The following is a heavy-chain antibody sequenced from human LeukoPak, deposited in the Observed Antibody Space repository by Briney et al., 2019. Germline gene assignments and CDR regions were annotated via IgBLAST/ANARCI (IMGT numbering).Heavy chain of an antibody. J-gene: IGHJ4*02. V-gene: IGHV3-48*03. Sequence: GGSLRLSCAASGFTFSSYEMNWVRQAPGKGLEWVSCISSSGSSIYYADSVKGRFTISRDNAKNSLYLQMNSLRAEDTAIYYCARDENGDFSFDYWGQGTLVTVSS. CDR3: ARDENGDFSFDY. CDR2: ISSSGSSI. CDR1: GFTFSSYE. D-gene: IGHD4-17*01.